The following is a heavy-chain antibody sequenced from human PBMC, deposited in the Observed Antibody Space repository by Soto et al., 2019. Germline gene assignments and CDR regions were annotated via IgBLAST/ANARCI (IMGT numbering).Heavy chain of an antibody. CDR3: TGMPYTSGLRFDP. J-gene: IGHJ5*02. D-gene: IGHD6-19*01. CDR1: GDSYSISTYS. V-gene: IGHV4-30-2*01. CDR2: IYQSGVT. Sequence: SETLSLTCNMSGDSYSISTYSWSWIRQPPGKAPQWIGFIYQSGVTSYNPSLASRVSISLDRSNNQCSLKLKSVTAADTAVYFCTGMPYTSGLRFDPWGPGTLVTVSS.